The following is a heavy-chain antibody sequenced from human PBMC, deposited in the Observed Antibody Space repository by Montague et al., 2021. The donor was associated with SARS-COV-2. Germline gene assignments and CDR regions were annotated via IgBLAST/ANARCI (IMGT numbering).Heavy chain of an antibody. D-gene: IGHD3-10*01. Sequence: SETLSLTCTVSGGSVSSSSYYWGWICQPPGKGLEWIGSIYYTGSTYYNPPLKSRVTISVDTSKNQFSLKLSSVTAADTAVYYCARHITGSRNAFDIWGQGTMVTVSS. CDR2: IYYTGST. CDR1: GGSVSSSSYY. V-gene: IGHV4-39*01. J-gene: IGHJ3*02. CDR3: ARHITGSRNAFDI.